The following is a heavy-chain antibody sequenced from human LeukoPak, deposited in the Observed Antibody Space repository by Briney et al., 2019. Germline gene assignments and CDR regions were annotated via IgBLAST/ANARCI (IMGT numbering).Heavy chain of an antibody. Sequence: PSETLSLTCTVSGGSISYYSWSWIRQPPGKGLEWIGYIYYSGSTNYNPSLKSRVTMSVDTSKNQFSLKLSSVTAADTAVYYCATGGYSGYDYLLEYWGQGTLVTVSS. J-gene: IGHJ4*02. CDR2: IYYSGST. CDR3: ATGGYSGYDYLLEY. D-gene: IGHD5-12*01. CDR1: GGSISYYS. V-gene: IGHV4-59*12.